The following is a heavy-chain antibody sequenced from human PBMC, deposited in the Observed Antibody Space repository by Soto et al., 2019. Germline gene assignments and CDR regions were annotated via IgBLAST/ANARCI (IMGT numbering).Heavy chain of an antibody. V-gene: IGHV4-59*01. CDR1: SGSISECY. CDR2: SYIYYSGST. J-gene: IGHJ4*02. CDR3: TRDPSPGPQKG. Sequence: SDTLSLTYTVSSGSISECYWNWSLLTPGKGLEWIGYSYIYYSGSTNYNPSLKSRVTISIDTSKNQFSLKLSSVTAAGTAVYYCTRDPSPGPQKGWGQGTLVTVS.